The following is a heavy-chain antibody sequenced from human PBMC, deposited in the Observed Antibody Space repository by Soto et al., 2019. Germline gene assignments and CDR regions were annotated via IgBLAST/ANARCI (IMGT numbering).Heavy chain of an antibody. J-gene: IGHJ6*02. Sequence: VESLKISCKGSGYSFTSYWIGWVRQMPGKGLEWMGIIYPGDSDTRYSPSFQGQVTISADKSISTAYLQWSSLKASDTAMYYCARSTIVGASGGYYYYGMDVWGQGTTVTVSS. D-gene: IGHD1-26*01. CDR2: IYPGDSDT. V-gene: IGHV5-51*01. CDR3: ARSTIVGASGGYYYYGMDV. CDR1: GYSFTSYW.